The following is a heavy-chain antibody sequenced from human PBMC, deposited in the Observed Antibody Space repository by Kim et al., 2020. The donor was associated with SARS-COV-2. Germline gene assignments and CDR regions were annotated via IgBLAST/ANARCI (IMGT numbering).Heavy chain of an antibody. CDR3: ARESVEIDY. J-gene: IGHJ4*02. V-gene: IGHV3-21*06. CDR2: YI. D-gene: IGHD1-1*01. Sequence: YIYYADSVKGRFTISRDNAKNSLYLQMNSLRAEDTAVYYCARESVEIDYWGQGTLVTVSS.